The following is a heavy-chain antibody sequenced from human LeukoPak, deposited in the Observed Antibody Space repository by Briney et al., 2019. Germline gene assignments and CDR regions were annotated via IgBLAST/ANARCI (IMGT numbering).Heavy chain of an antibody. CDR2: ISSSSYI. CDR3: ARDTYQPQLIDH. CDR1: GFTFSSYS. V-gene: IGHV3-21*01. D-gene: IGHD2-2*01. J-gene: IGHJ4*02. Sequence: GGSLRLSCAASGFTFSSYSMNWVRQAPGKGLEWVSSISSSSYIYYADSVKGRFTISRDNAKNSLYLQTNSLRAEDTAVYYCARDTYQPQLIDHWGQGTLVTVSS.